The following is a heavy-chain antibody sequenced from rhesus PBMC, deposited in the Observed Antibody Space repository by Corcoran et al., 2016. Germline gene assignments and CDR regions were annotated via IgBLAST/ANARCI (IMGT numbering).Heavy chain of an antibody. Sequence: QVQLQESGPGLVKPSETLSLTCAVSGGAISDSYYWSWIRQPPGKGLEWIGYTYGSGGSADHHPSLKSRVTISTDPSKNQFSLMLSSVTAADTAVYCCARDPPYSGGWYYFDYWGQGVLVTVSS. J-gene: IGHJ4*01. V-gene: IGHV4-106*01. CDR2: TYGSGGSA. CDR3: ARDPPYSGGWYYFDY. CDR1: GGAISDSYY. D-gene: IGHD6-37*01.